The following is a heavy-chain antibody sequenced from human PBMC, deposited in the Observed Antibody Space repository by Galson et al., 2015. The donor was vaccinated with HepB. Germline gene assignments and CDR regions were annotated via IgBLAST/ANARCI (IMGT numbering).Heavy chain of an antibody. D-gene: IGHD1-26*01. J-gene: IGHJ4*02. CDR1: GFTLTNYP. V-gene: IGHV3-30-3*01. Sequence: SLRLSCAASGFTLTNYPVHWVRQAPGKGLEWVAVMSYDESNKYYAESVKGRFTISRDNSKKTLYLQMNSLRPEDTAVYYCARGLYSGTQRAYFDSWGQGTLVAVSS. CDR2: MSYDESNK. CDR3: ARGLYSGTQRAYFDS.